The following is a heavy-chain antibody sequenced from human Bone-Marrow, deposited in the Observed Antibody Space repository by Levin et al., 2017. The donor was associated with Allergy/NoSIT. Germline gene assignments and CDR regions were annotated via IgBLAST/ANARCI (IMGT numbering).Heavy chain of an antibody. J-gene: IGHJ3*02. CDR2: IYPGDSDT. CDR3: ASQLQDCSGGSCYPMGAFDI. CDR1: GYSFTSYW. Sequence: GESLKISCKGSGYSFTSYWIGWVRQMPGKGLEWMGIIYPGDSDTRYSPSFQGQDTISADKSISTAYLQWSSLKASDTAMYYCASQLQDCSGGSCYPMGAFDIWGQGTMVTVSS. D-gene: IGHD2-15*01. V-gene: IGHV5-51*01.